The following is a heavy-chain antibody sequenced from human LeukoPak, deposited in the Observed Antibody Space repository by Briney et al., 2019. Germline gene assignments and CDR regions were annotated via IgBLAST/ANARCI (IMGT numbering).Heavy chain of an antibody. J-gene: IGHJ4*02. CDR3: ATLRVTTFD. CDR2: INPNSGGT. V-gene: IGHV1-2*02. Sequence: ASVKVSCKASGYTFTGYYLHWVRQAPGQGLEWMGWINPNSGGTKYAQKFQGRVTMTRDTSISTAYMEMSSLRSDDTAVYYCATLRVTTFDWGQGTLVTVSS. CDR1: GYTFTGYY. D-gene: IGHD4-17*01.